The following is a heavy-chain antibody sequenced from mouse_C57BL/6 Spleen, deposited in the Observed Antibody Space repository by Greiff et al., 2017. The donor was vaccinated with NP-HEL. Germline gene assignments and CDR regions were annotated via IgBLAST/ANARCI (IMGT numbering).Heavy chain of an antibody. CDR1: GYTFTSYW. CDR3: ATAQVPNYFDY. D-gene: IGHD3-2*02. V-gene: IGHV1-69*01. CDR2: IDPSDSYT. Sequence: QVQLKQPGAELVMPGASVKLSCKASGYTFTSYWMHWVKQRPGQGLEWIGEIDPSDSYTNYNQKFKGKSTLTVDKSSSTAYMQLGSLTSEDSAVYYCATAQVPNYFDYWGQGTTLTVSS. J-gene: IGHJ2*01.